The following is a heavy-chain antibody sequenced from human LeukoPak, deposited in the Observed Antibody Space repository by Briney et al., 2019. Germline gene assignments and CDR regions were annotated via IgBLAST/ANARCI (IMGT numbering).Heavy chain of an antibody. CDR3: ARDVLWFM. CDR1: GLTFSGYG. Sequence: GGSLRISCAASGLTFSGYGMSWVRPAPGKGLEWVANIKQDGSEKYYVDSVKGRFTISRDNAKNSLYLQMNSLRAEDTAVYYCARDVLWFMWGQGTTVTVSS. CDR2: IKQDGSEK. V-gene: IGHV3-7*01. J-gene: IGHJ6*02. D-gene: IGHD3-10*01.